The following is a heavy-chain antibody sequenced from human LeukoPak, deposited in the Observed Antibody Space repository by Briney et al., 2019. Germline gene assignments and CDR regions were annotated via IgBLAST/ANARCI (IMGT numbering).Heavy chain of an antibody. J-gene: IGHJ3*02. CDR1: GFSFSDYY. V-gene: IGHV3-11*01. CDR2: IRDSSGSPI. D-gene: IGHD1-1*01. Sequence: PGGSLRLSCAASGFSFSDYYMSWVRQAPGKGLEWVSLIRDSSGSPIYYTDSVKGRFTISRDNAKNSLYLQMNSLRAEDTAVYYCARAGTTFDIWGPGTLVTVSS. CDR3: ARAGTTFDI.